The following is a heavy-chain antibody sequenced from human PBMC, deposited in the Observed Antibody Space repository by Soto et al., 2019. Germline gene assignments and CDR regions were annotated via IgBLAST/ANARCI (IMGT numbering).Heavy chain of an antibody. D-gene: IGHD6-13*01. CDR1: GDTFTSXY. CDR3: ARGYSSSWRDAFDI. Sequence: GASVKVSCKASGDTFTSXYMHWVRQAPGQGLEWMGWINPNSGGTNYAQKFQGWVTMTRDTSISTAYMELSRLRSDDTAVYYCARGYSSSWRDAFDIWGQGTMLTVSS. V-gene: IGHV1-2*04. J-gene: IGHJ3*02. CDR2: INPNSGGT.